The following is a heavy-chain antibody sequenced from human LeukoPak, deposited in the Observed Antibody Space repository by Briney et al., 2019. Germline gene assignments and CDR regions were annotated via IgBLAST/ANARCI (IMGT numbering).Heavy chain of an antibody. Sequence: GGSLRLSCAASGFTFTNYAMSWVRQAPGKGLEWVSAISGSGGSTYYADSVKGRFTFSRDNSKSTLYLQMNSLSAEDTAVYYCAKDFYSSSWYYDYWGQGTLVTVSS. J-gene: IGHJ4*02. CDR1: GFTFTNYA. CDR3: AKDFYSSSWYYDY. V-gene: IGHV3-23*01. CDR2: ISGSGGST. D-gene: IGHD6-13*01.